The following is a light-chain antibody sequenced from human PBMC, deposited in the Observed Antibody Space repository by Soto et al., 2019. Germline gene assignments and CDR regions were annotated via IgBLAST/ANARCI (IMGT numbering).Light chain of an antibody. V-gene: IGKV1-9*01. J-gene: IGKJ4*01. CDR2: AAS. CDR1: QVISTS. Sequence: DIQLTQSPSFLSPSIGESVTITCRASQVISTSLAWYQVKPGKAPKLLIYAASTLESGVPSRFSATVSGTEFSFTISSLQPEDIATYYCQQYDNIPLTFGGGTKVDIK. CDR3: QQYDNIPLT.